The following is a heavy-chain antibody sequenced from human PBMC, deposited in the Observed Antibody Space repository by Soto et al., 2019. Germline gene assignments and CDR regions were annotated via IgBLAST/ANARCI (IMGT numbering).Heavy chain of an antibody. CDR1: GGTFSSYA. Sequence: SVKVSCKASGGTFSSYAISWVRQAPGQGLEWMGGIIPIFGTANYAQKFQGRVTITADESTSTAYMELSSLRSEDTAVYYCARVWARGYSGYDYFLIDYWGQGTLVTVSS. V-gene: IGHV1-69*13. J-gene: IGHJ4*02. D-gene: IGHD5-12*01. CDR2: IIPIFGTA. CDR3: ARVWARGYSGYDYFLIDY.